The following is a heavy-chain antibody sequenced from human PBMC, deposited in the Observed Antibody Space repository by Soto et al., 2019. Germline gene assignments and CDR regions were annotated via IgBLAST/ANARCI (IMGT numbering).Heavy chain of an antibody. D-gene: IGHD3-10*01. Sequence: NPSETLSLTCTVSGGSINSYYWSWIRQPAGKGLEWIGRIYSGGSTNYNPSLKSRLTVSVDTSKNQFSLKLTSVTAADTAVYYCARGPGGFGDFSLDYWGQGTLVTVSS. J-gene: IGHJ4*02. V-gene: IGHV4-4*07. CDR3: ARGPGGFGDFSLDY. CDR2: IYSGGST. CDR1: GGSINSYY.